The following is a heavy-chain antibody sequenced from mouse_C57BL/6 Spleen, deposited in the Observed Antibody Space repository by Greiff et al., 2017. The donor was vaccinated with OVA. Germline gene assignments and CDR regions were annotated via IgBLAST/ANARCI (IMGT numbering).Heavy chain of an antibody. V-gene: IGHV5-17*01. D-gene: IGHD1-1*01. Sequence: EVMLVESGGGLVKPGGSLKLSCAASGFTFSDYGMHWVRQAPEKGLEWVAYISSGSSTIYYADTVKGRFTISRDNAKNTLFLQMTSLRSEDTAMYYCARDGSSSGYFDVWGTGTTVTVSS. CDR3: ARDGSSSGYFDV. J-gene: IGHJ1*03. CDR1: GFTFSDYG. CDR2: ISSGSSTI.